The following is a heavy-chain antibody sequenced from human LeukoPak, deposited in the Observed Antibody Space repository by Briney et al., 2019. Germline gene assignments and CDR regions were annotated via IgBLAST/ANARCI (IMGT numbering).Heavy chain of an antibody. CDR2: MNPNSGNT. J-gene: IGHJ6*03. D-gene: IGHD2-2*02. CDR3: ARGAVPAAIFVSRRAYYYYMDV. V-gene: IGHV1-8*01. CDR1: GYTLTELS. Sequence: GASAKVSCKVSGYTLTELSMHWVRQATGQGLEWMGWMNPNSGNTGYAQKFQGRVTMTRNTSISTAYMELSSLRSEDTAVYYCARGAVPAAIFVSRRAYYYYMDVWGKGTTVTVSS.